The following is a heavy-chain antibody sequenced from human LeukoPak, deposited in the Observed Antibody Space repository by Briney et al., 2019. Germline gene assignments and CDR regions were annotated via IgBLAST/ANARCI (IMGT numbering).Heavy chain of an antibody. J-gene: IGHJ6*02. CDR3: VKDMGYSYGYGMDV. Sequence: GGSLRLSCAASGFTFSSYGMHWVRQAPGKGLEWVAVVSYDGSNIYHAASVQGRFTISRDNSKNTLYLQMNSLRAEDTALYYCVKDMGYSYGYGMDVWGQGTTVTVS. CDR2: VSYDGSNI. CDR1: GFTFSSYG. V-gene: IGHV3-30*18. D-gene: IGHD5-18*01.